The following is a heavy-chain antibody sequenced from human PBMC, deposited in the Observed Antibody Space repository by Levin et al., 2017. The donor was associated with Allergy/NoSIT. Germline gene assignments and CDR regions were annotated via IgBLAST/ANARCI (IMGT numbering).Heavy chain of an antibody. CDR1: GGSISSDY. Sequence: SETLSLTCTVSGGSISSDYWTWIRQPPGKGLEWIGYIYYTGSTKYNPSLESRLTISLDTSKSQFSLRLRSVTGADTAVYYCARGKRTMFGLIFFDLWGQGTLVTVSS. J-gene: IGHJ4*02. CDR2: IYYTGST. V-gene: IGHV4-59*01. CDR3: ARGKRTMFGLIFFDL. D-gene: IGHD3/OR15-3a*01.